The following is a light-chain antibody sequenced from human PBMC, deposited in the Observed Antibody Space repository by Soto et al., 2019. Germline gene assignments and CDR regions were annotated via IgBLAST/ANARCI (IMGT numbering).Light chain of an antibody. CDR2: DVS. CDR1: SSDVGGYNY. V-gene: IGLV2-14*03. J-gene: IGLJ1*01. CDR3: SSYTSSSTLSTYV. Sequence: HCVLTQPASVSGSPLQSITISCTGTSSDVGGYNYVSWYQHHPGKAPKLMIYDVSNRPSGVSNRFSGSKSGNTASLIISGLQAEDEADYYCSSYTSSSTLSTYVFGTGTKVTVL.